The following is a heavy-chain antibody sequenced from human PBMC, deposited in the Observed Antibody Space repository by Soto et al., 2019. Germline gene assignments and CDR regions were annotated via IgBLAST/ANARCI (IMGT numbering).Heavy chain of an antibody. CDR1: GFTFSSYW. CDR2: IKQDGSEK. Sequence: GGSLRLSCAASGFTFSSYWMSWVRQAPGKGLEWVANIKQDGSEKYYVDSVKVRFTISRHNAKHSLYLQMNSLRAEDTAVYYCARHSLYCRSTTFYYNYSSSYGMDVWGQETTVTVSS. J-gene: IGHJ6*02. V-gene: IGHV3-7*05. D-gene: IGHD2-2*01. CDR3: ARHSLYCRSTTFYYNYSSSYGMDV.